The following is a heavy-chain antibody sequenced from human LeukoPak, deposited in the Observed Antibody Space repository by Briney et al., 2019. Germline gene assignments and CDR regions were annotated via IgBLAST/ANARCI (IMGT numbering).Heavy chain of an antibody. CDR2: IIPILGIA. CDR3: ASYPYSGYDTSFDY. J-gene: IGHJ4*02. Sequence: ASVKVSCKASGYTFTSYDINWVRQATGQGLEWMGSIIPILGIANDAQKFQGRVTITADKSTSTAYMELSSLRSEDTAVYYCASYPYSGYDTSFDYWGQGTLVTVSS. CDR1: GYTFTSYD. D-gene: IGHD5-12*01. V-gene: IGHV1-69*04.